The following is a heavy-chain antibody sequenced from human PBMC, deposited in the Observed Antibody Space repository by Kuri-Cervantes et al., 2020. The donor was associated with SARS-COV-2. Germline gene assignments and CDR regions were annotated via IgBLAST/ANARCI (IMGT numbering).Heavy chain of an antibody. CDR3: ARLEGGHYYYYGMDV. V-gene: IGHV3-64D*08. CDR2: ASADGGTT. CDR1: GFSFRGYA. Sequence: GESLKISCSASGFSFRGYAMHWVRQAPGKGPEYVSVASADGGTTSYAASVKGRFTISRDNSKNTLYLQMSRLRPEDTAVYYCARLEGGHYYYYGMDVWGQGTTVTVSS. D-gene: IGHD6-19*01. J-gene: IGHJ6*02.